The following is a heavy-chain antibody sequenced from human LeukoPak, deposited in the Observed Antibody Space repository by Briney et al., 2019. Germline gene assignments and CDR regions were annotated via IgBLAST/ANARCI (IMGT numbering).Heavy chain of an antibody. J-gene: IGHJ4*02. V-gene: IGHV3-33*01. Sequence: GGSLRLSCATSGFTFSSYGMHWVRQAPGKGLEWVAVIVKDGSNEYYADSVKGRFTMSRDNSKSTLYLQMNSLRAEDTAMYYCARELDRFRGASAVNYWGQGTLVTVSS. D-gene: IGHD3-16*01. CDR3: ARELDRFRGASAVNY. CDR2: IVKDGSNE. CDR1: GFTFSSYG.